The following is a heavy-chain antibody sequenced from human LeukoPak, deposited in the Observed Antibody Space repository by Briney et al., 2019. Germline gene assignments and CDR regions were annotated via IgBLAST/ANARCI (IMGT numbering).Heavy chain of an antibody. CDR1: GGSISTYY. Sequence: SETLSLTCTVSGGSISTYYWSWIRQPSGKGLEWIGYIYYSGSTNYNPSLKSRVTISVDTSENQFSLKLSSVTAADTAVYYRARVTISGAFWYFDLWGRGTLVTVSS. CDR2: IYYSGST. J-gene: IGHJ2*01. V-gene: IGHV4-59*01. CDR3: ARVTISGAFWYFDL. D-gene: IGHD3-3*01.